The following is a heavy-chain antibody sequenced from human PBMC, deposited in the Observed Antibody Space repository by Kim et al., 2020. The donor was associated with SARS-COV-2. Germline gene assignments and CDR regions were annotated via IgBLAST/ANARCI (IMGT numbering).Heavy chain of an antibody. J-gene: IGHJ4*02. CDR3: ARDKDTVMVFDY. D-gene: IGHD5-18*01. Sequence: GGSLRLSCAASGFTFSSYGMHWVRQAPGKGLEWVALIWYGGSNKYYADSVKGRFTISRDNSKNTLYLQMNSLRAEDTAVYYCARDKDTVMVFDYWGQGTL. CDR1: GFTFSSYG. CDR2: IWYGGSNK. V-gene: IGHV3-33*01.